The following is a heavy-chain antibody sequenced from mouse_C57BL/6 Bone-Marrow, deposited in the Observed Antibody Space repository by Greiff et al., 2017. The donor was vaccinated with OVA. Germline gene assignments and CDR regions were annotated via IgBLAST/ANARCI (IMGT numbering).Heavy chain of an antibody. CDR1: GFTFSDAW. J-gene: IGHJ2*01. CDR3: TRYGNYEGYFDY. V-gene: IGHV6-6*01. CDR2: IRNKANNHAT. D-gene: IGHD2-1*01. Sequence: EVKLMESGGGLVQPGGSMKLSCAASGFTFSDAWMDWVRQSPEKGLEWVAEIRNKANNHATYYAESVKGRFTISRDDSKSSVYLQMNSLRAEDTGIYYCTRYGNYEGYFDYWGQGTTLTVSS.